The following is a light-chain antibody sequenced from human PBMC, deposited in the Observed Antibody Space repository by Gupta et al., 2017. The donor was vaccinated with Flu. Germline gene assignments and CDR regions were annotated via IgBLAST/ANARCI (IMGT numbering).Light chain of an antibody. CDR2: DAS. Sequence: EIVLTQSPATLSLSPGERATLSCRASQSVSSYLAWYQQKPGQAPRLLIYDASNRATGIPARFSVSGSGTDFTLTISSLEPEDVAVYYCQQRRNWPPMYTFGQGTKLEIK. V-gene: IGKV3-11*01. CDR1: QSVSSY. J-gene: IGKJ2*01. CDR3: QQRRNWPPMYT.